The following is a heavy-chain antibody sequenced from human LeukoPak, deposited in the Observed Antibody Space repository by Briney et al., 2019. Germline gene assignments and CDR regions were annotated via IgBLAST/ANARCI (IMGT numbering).Heavy chain of an antibody. D-gene: IGHD3-10*01. CDR2: ISYSGST. V-gene: IGHV4-59*08. Sequence: SETLSLTCTVSGASLSSYYWSWMRQPPGKELDWIGYISYSGSTNYNPFLKSRVTISADTSKNQVSLTLSSVTAADTAVYYCARHPELYFFDYWGQGTLVTVSS. J-gene: IGHJ4*02. CDR3: ARHPELYFFDY. CDR1: GASLSSYY.